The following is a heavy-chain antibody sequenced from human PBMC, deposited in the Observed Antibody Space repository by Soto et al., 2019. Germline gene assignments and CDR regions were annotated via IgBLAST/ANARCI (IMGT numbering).Heavy chain of an antibody. CDR3: ARGGSCWYSGWFDP. D-gene: IGHD6-13*01. J-gene: IGHJ5*02. Sequence: QVQLQESGPGLVKPSQTLSLTCTVSGGSISSGGYYWSWIRQHPGKGLEWIGYIYYSGSTYYNPSRKIRITIAVDTFKNQCSLKLSSVTAADTAVYYCARGGSCWYSGWFDPWGQGTLVTVSS. V-gene: IGHV4-31*03. CDR2: IYYSGST. CDR1: GGSISSGGYY.